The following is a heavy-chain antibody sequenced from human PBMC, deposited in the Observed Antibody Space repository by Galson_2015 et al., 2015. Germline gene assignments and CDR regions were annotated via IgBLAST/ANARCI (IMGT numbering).Heavy chain of an antibody. CDR1: GFTLTSYA. V-gene: IGHV3-33*01. J-gene: IGHJ5*02. CDR3: AREYSRSWSGWLGP. D-gene: IGHD6-13*01. Sequence: SLRLSCAASGFTLTSYAMHWVRQAPGKGLEWVAGLWYDGSNKYYADSVKGRFTISRDNSKNTLYLQMNSLRAEDTAVYYCAREYSRSWSGWLGPWGQGTLVTVSS. CDR2: LWYDGSNK.